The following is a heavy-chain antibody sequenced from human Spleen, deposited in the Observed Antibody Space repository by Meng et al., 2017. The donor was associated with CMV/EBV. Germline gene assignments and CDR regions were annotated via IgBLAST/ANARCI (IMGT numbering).Heavy chain of an antibody. CDR3: ARDHRHSSGWLAWFDP. CDR1: GDTFNDYY. J-gene: IGHJ5*02. Sequence: SGDTFNDYYMHWIRQAPGQGLEWMGWIKSNNGAANYAQKFEGRVTMTRETSISTAFMELSGLNSDDTAVYYCARDHRHSSGWLAWFDPWGQGTLVTVSS. CDR2: IKSNNGAA. D-gene: IGHD6-19*01. V-gene: IGHV1-2*02.